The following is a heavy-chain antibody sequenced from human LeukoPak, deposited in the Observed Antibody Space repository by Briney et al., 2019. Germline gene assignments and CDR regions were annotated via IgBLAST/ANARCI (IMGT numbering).Heavy chain of an antibody. D-gene: IGHD2-2*01. CDR2: INHSGST. CDR3: AREVVVVPAALYYYYYYMDV. J-gene: IGHJ6*03. CDR1: GGSFSGYY. V-gene: IGHV4-34*01. Sequence: SETLSPTCAVYGGSFSGYYWSWIRQPPGKGLEWIGEINHSGSTNYNPSLKSRVTISVDTSKNQFSLKLSSVTAADTAVYYCAREVVVVPAALYYYYYYMDVWGKGTTVTVSS.